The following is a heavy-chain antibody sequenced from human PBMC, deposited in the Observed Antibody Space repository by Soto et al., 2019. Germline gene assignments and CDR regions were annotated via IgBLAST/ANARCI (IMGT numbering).Heavy chain of an antibody. CDR1: GFTFSSYA. CDR3: AKANSSSSSYYGMDV. D-gene: IGHD6-13*01. Sequence: LRLSCAASGFTFSSYAMSWVRQAPGKGLEWVSAISGSGGSTYYADSVKGRFTISRDNSKNTLYLQMNSLRAEDTAVYYCAKANSSSSSYYGMDVWGQGTTVTVSS. CDR2: ISGSGGST. V-gene: IGHV3-23*01. J-gene: IGHJ6*02.